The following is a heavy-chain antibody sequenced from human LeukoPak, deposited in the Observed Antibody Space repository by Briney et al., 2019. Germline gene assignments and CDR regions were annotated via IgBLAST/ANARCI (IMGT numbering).Heavy chain of an antibody. CDR1: GFTLSNNW. V-gene: IGHV3-74*01. Sequence: GGSLRLSYAASGFTLSNNWMHWVRQAPGKGLVWVSRIKGDGSSTSYADFVKGRFTVSRDNAKNTLFLQMNSLRVEDTAVYYCVRDGVGAPPFDYWGQGALVTVSS. CDR3: VRDGVGAPPFDY. CDR2: IKGDGSST. J-gene: IGHJ4*02. D-gene: IGHD1-26*01.